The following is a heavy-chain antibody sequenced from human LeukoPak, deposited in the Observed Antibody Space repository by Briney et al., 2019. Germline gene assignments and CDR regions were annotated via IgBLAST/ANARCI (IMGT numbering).Heavy chain of an antibody. CDR3: ARGRSMPLHYYYYMDV. CDR2: IYYSGST. Sequence: SETLSLTCTVSGGSISSSSYYWGWIRQPPGTGLEWIGSIYYSGSTYYNPSLKSRVTISVDTSKNQFSLKLSSVTAADTAVYYCARGRSMPLHYYYYMDVWGKGTTVTVSS. V-gene: IGHV4-39*01. CDR1: GGSISSSSYY. D-gene: IGHD2-2*01. J-gene: IGHJ6*03.